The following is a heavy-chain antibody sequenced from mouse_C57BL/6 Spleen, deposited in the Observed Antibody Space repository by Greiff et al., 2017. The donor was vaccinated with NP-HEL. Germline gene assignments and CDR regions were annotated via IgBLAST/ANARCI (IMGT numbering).Heavy chain of an antibody. CDR2: ISDGGSYT. CDR3: AREGSNWDGWFAY. Sequence: EVQLVESGGGLVKPGGSLKLSCAASGFTFSSYAMSWVRQTPEKRLEWVATISDGGSYTYYPDNVKGRFTISRDNAKNNLYLQMSHLKSEDTAMYYCAREGSNWDGWFAYWGQGTLVTVSA. CDR1: GFTFSSYA. J-gene: IGHJ3*01. D-gene: IGHD4-1*01. V-gene: IGHV5-4*01.